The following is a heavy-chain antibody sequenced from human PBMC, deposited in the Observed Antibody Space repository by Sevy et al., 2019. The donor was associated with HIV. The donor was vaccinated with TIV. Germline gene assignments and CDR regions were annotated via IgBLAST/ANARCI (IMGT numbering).Heavy chain of an antibody. Sequence: GESLKISCAASGFTFSSYAMNWVRQAPGKGLEWVSSFNAISSNIYYADSVKGRFTISRDNAENSLYRQMNSVRAEDTAVDYCAGDLFSGGNAVYGYWGQGTLVTVSS. CDR2: FNAISSNI. CDR1: GFTFSSYA. D-gene: IGHD2-15*01. V-gene: IGHV3-21*01. CDR3: AGDLFSGGNAVYGY. J-gene: IGHJ4*02.